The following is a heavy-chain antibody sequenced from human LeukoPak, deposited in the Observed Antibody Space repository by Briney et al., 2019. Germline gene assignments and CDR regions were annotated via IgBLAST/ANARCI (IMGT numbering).Heavy chain of an antibody. CDR2: IYSGGST. Sequence: SGGSLRLSCAASGFTVSSNYMSWVRQAPGKGLEWVSVIYSGGSTYYADSVKGRFTISRDNSKNTLYLQMNSLRAEDTGVYYCARDLGDWSGGSCYPFDYWGQGTLVTVSS. V-gene: IGHV3-66*01. J-gene: IGHJ4*02. CDR3: ARDLGDWSGGSCYPFDY. CDR1: GFTVSSNY. D-gene: IGHD2-15*01.